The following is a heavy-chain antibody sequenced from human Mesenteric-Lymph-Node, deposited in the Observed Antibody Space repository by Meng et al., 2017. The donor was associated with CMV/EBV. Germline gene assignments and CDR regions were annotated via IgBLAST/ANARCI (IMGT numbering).Heavy chain of an antibody. CDR3: ASKIGSGYFDY. J-gene: IGHJ4*02. D-gene: IGHD3-3*01. V-gene: IGHV3-48*03. Sequence: GESLKISCAASGFTFSSYEMNWVRQAPGKGLEWVSYISSSGSTIYYADSVKGRFTISRDNAKNSLYLQMNSLRVEDTAVYYCASKIGSGYFDYWGQGTLVTVSS. CDR2: ISSSGSTI. CDR1: GFTFSSYE.